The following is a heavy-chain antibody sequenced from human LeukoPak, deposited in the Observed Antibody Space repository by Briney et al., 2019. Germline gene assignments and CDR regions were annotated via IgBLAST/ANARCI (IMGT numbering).Heavy chain of an antibody. V-gene: IGHV3-23*01. D-gene: IGHD3-22*01. CDR3: AKEYSEYYRDTSGYFGSFDY. CDR2: ISGSGGST. Sequence: PGGSLRLSCAASGFTFSSYAMSWVRQAPGKGLEWVSGISGSGGSTYDADSVQGRFTVSRDNSKNTLYLQMNSLRPEDTAIYYCAKEYSEYYRDTSGYFGSFDYWGQGTLATVSS. J-gene: IGHJ4*02. CDR1: GFTFSSYA.